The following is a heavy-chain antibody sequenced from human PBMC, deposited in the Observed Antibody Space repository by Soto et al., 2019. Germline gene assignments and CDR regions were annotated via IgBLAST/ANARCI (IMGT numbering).Heavy chain of an antibody. J-gene: IGHJ6*02. V-gene: IGHV3-30-3*01. CDR3: ARSGSTTAMVRGVENYRGLDV. D-gene: IGHD3-10*01. Sequence: QVQLLETGGDVVQPGRSLRLSCVASGFSFGSYPMHWVRQAPGTGLGWLAVISSDGSEKFHAESVQGRFTISRGNSKRALYLQMNTLTPEDSAVYHCARSGSTTAMVRGVENYRGLDVWGLGTTVTVS. CDR1: GFSFGSYP. CDR2: ISSDGSEK.